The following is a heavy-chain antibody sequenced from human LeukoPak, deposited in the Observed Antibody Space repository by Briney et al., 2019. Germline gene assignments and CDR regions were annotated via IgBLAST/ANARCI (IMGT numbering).Heavy chain of an antibody. D-gene: IGHD2-21*01. CDR3: ARGGGAYSPNWFDP. CDR2: INHSGST. CDR1: GGSFSGYY. J-gene: IGHJ5*02. V-gene: IGHV4-34*01. Sequence: SETLSLTCAVYGGSFSGYYWSWIRQPPGKGLEWIGEINHSGSTNYNPSLKSRVTISVDTSKNQFSLKLSSVTAADTAVYYCARGGGAYSPNWFDPWGQGTLVIVSS.